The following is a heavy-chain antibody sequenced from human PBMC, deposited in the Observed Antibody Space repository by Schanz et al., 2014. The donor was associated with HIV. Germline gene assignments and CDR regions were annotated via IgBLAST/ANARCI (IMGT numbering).Heavy chain of an antibody. CDR2: IWYDGSNK. J-gene: IGHJ4*02. V-gene: IGHV3-33*01. D-gene: IGHD2-15*01. Sequence: QVQLVETGGGVVQPGRSLRLSCAASGFTFSNFAMHWVRQAPGKGLEWVAVIWYDGSNKYYADSVKGRFTISRDNSKNTLYLQINSLRAEDTAVYYCARGGIWEWDQPDFDYWGQGTLVTVSS. CDR3: ARGGIWEWDQPDFDY. CDR1: GFTFSNFA.